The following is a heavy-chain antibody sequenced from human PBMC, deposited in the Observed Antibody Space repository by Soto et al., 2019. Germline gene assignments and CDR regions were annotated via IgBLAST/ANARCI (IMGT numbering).Heavy chain of an antibody. J-gene: IGHJ5*01. CDR3: AKDAVPYNGKWDWFDS. CDR2: IGGGGTDT. D-gene: IGHD1-20*01. CDR1: RFTFSDFA. V-gene: IGHV3-23*01. Sequence: DVQLLESGGGLVQPGGSPTLSCAASRFTFSDFAMSWVRQAPGKGLEWVSSIGGGGTDTYYADSVKGRFTISRDNSKKKLELQMDSLRNEDTAVYYCAKDAVPYNGKWDWFDSWGQGTLVIVSS.